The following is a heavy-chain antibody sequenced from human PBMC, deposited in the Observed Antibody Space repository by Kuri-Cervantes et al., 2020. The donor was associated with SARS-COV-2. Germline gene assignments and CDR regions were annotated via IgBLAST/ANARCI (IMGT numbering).Heavy chain of an antibody. J-gene: IGHJ4*02. D-gene: IGHD4-11*01. V-gene: IGHV3-30-3*01. Sequence: LHCVGSGFTFSSYAMHWVRQAPGKGLEWVAVISYDGSNKYYADSVKGLFILSRDNSKNSLYLPRNSLSAEATAVYYCAKANHDYSNYDRFDYWGQGTLVTVSS. CDR1: GFTFSSYA. CDR3: AKANHDYSNYDRFDY. CDR2: ISYDGSNK.